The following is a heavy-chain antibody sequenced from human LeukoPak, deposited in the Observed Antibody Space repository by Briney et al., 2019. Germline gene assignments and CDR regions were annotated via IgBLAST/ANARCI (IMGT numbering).Heavy chain of an antibody. CDR2: ISHSGST. V-gene: IGHV4-34*01. D-gene: IGHD5-12*01. CDR3: ARGGDVDIVATD. J-gene: IGHJ4*02. CDR1: GGSFSGYY. Sequence: PSETLSLTCAVYGGSFSGYYWSWIRQPPGKGLEWIGEISHSGSTNYNPSLKSRVTISVDTSKNQFSLKLSSVTAADTAVYYCARGGDVDIVATDWGQGTLVTVSS.